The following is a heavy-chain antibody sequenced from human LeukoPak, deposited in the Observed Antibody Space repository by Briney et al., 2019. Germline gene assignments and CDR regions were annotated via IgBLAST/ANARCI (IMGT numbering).Heavy chain of an antibody. CDR1: GFSFSSYG. D-gene: IGHD3-22*01. CDR2: ISSSSYI. J-gene: IGHJ4*02. Sequence: GGTLRLSCEASGFSFSSYGMSWVRQAPGKGLEWVSSISSSSYIYYADSVKGRFTISRDNAKNSLYLQMNSLRAEDTAVYYCATSLAYYYDSSGYYYLSFFDYWGQGTLVTVSS. CDR3: ATSLAYYYDSSGYYYLSFFDY. V-gene: IGHV3-21*01.